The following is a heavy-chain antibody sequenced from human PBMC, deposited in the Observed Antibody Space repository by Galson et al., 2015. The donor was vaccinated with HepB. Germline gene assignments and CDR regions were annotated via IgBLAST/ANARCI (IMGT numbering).Heavy chain of an antibody. CDR3: ASAGRTRVFGLYYFDY. Sequence: TLSLTCTVSGGSINSGSYYWSWIRQPAGKGLEWIGRIYTSGSTNYNPSLKSRVTISVDTSKNQFSLKLSSVTAADTAVYYCASAGRTRVFGLYYFDYWGQGTLVTVSS. CDR1: GGSINSGSYY. V-gene: IGHV4-61*02. CDR2: IYTSGST. D-gene: IGHD1-1*01. J-gene: IGHJ4*02.